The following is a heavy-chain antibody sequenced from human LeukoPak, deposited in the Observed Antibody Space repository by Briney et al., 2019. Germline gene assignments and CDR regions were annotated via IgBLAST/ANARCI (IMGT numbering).Heavy chain of an antibody. V-gene: IGHV3-23*01. CDR1: GFTFSSYA. J-gene: IGHJ4*02. CDR3: AKDIVVVVAANRPSNRDY. CDR2: ISGSGGST. D-gene: IGHD2-15*01. Sequence: PGGSPRLSCAASGFTFSSYAMSWVRQAPGKGLEWVSAISGSGGSTYYADSVKGRFTISRDNSKNTLYLQMNSLRAEDTAVYYCAKDIVVVVAANRPSNRDYWGQGTLVTVSS.